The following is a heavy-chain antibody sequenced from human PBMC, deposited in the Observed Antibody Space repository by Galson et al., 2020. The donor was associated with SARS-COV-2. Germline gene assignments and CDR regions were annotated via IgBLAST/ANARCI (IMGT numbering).Heavy chain of an antibody. CDR3: AKTTIFGIVIHPDFYFDS. V-gene: IGHV3-23*01. J-gene: IGHJ4*02. CDR2: ISGSGDNI. CDR1: GFTFNIYA. Sequence: GGSLRLSCAASGFTFNIYAMTWVRQAPGKGLEWVSVISGSGDNIYYADSVKGRFTISRDNSQNTVYLQMSGLTVEDTATYYCAKTTIFGIVIHPDFYFDSWGRGTLVSVSS. D-gene: IGHD3-3*01.